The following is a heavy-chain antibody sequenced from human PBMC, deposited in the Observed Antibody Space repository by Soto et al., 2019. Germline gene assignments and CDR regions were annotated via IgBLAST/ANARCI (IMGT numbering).Heavy chain of an antibody. J-gene: IGHJ4*02. CDR3: ATEFGYNPASPCDS. D-gene: IGHD3-10*01. V-gene: IGHV1-69*01. CDR2: IIPLFGTA. Sequence: QVQLVQSGAEVKKPGSSVKVSCKASGVTFSSETISWVRQAPGQGLEWVGGIIPLFGTANYAQKFQGRVTITADESTSTLYMELSSLRSDDAAVDSGATEFGYNPASPCDSGGQGTLFTVSS. CDR1: GVTFSSET.